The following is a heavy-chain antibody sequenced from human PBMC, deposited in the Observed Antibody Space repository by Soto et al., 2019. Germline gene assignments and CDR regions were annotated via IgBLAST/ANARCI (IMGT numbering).Heavy chain of an antibody. CDR3: ARDGIVGATGDAFDI. J-gene: IGHJ3*02. CDR1: GFTFSSYG. D-gene: IGHD1-26*01. V-gene: IGHV3-33*01. CDR2: IWYDGSNK. Sequence: QVQLVESGGGVVQPGRSLRLSCAASGFTFSSYGMHWVRQAPGKGLEWVAVIWYDGSNKYYADSVKGRFTISRDNSKNTLYLQMNSLRAEDTAVYYCARDGIVGATGDAFDIWGQGTMVTVSS.